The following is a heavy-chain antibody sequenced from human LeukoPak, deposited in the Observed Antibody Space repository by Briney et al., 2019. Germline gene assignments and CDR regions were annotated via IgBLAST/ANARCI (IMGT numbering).Heavy chain of an antibody. D-gene: IGHD3-3*01. V-gene: IGHV1-2*02. CDR3: ARGEGITITIFGVVLDY. Sequence: GSSVTVSCKASGYTFTGYYMHWVRQAPGQGLEWMGWINPNSGGTNYAQKFQGRVTMTRDTSISTAYMELSRLRSDDTAVYYCARGEGITITIFGVVLDYWGQGTLVTVSS. CDR1: GYTFTGYY. J-gene: IGHJ4*02. CDR2: INPNSGGT.